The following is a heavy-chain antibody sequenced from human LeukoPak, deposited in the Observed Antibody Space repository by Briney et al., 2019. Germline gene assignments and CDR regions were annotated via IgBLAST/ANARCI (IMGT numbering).Heavy chain of an antibody. D-gene: IGHD3-22*01. CDR1: GFTFSSYW. V-gene: IGHV3-7*01. J-gene: IGHJ4*02. CDR3: ARATYYYDSSDYYPLGY. CDR2: IKQDGSEK. Sequence: GGSLRLSCAASGFTFSSYWMSWVRQAPGKGLEWVANIKQDGSEKYYVDSVKGRFTISGDNAKNSLYLQMNSLRAGDTAVYYCARATYYYDSSDYYPLGYWGQGTLVTVSS.